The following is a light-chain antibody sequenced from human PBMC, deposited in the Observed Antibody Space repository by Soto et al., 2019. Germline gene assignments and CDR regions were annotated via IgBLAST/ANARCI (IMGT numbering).Light chain of an antibody. CDR3: QPYGYPQWT. V-gene: IGKV3-20*01. J-gene: IGKJ1*01. CDR1: QSVSSSY. Sequence: EIVLTQFPGMFSLSPGERATLSCSASQSVSSSYLARYQQKPGQAPRLLIYGASSRATGIPDRFSGRGSGTDFTITINRLEPEDFSVYYCQPYGYPQWTCGQGTKVDIK. CDR2: GAS.